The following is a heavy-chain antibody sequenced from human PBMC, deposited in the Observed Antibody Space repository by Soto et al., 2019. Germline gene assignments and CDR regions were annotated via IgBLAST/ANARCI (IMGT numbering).Heavy chain of an antibody. CDR2: ISYDGSNK. D-gene: IGHD3-22*01. V-gene: IGHV3-30-3*01. J-gene: IGHJ4*02. CDR3: ARDLYDSSGGVIDY. CDR1: GFTFSSYA. Sequence: GGSLRLSCAASGFTFSSYAMHWVRQAPGKGLEWVAVISYDGSNKYYADSVKGRFTISRDNSKNTLYLQMNSLRAEDTAVYYCARDLYDSSGGVIDYWGQGTLVTVSS.